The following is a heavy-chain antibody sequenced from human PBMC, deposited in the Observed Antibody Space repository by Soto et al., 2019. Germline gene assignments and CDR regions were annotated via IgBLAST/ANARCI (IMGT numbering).Heavy chain of an antibody. Sequence: EVQLVESGGGLVQPGGSLRLSCEASGFMFSAYWMSWVRQDPRKGLEWVATISGGASDKFYVDSVKGRFTISRDDAKNSLSLPMNSLRDEDTAVYYCVSEDWPRFDHWGQGTLVTVSS. CDR1: GFMFSAYW. CDR2: ISGGASDK. J-gene: IGHJ4*02. V-gene: IGHV3-7*01. D-gene: IGHD2-21*01. CDR3: VSEDWPRFDH.